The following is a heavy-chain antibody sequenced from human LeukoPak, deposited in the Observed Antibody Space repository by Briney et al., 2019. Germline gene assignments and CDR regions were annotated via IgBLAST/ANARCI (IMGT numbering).Heavy chain of an antibody. D-gene: IGHD3-10*01. CDR2: ICYSGSN. J-gene: IGHJ4*02. Sequence: PSETLSLTYTVSSCSISRRSNSWVWLLEWIGTICYSGSNNYNPSLKSRVTRSVDTSRNQFSLRVNFVTAADTALYFCSRDKTPNIKTNLVSVPRGLLITLFSGPQYNFAYWGQGTLVSVSS. CDR1: SCSISRRSNS. V-gene: IGHV4-39*02. CDR3: SRDKTPNIKTNLVSVPRGLLITLFSGPQYNFAY.